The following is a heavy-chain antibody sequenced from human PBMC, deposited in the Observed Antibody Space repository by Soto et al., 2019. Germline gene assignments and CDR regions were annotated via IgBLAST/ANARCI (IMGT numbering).Heavy chain of an antibody. J-gene: IGHJ6*02. CDR3: AKVHRYCSSTSCSLEYHYYYGMDV. V-gene: IGHV3-30*18. CDR1: GFTFSSYG. CDR2: ISYDGSNK. D-gene: IGHD2-2*01. Sequence: GGSLRLSCAASGFTFSSYGMHWVRQAPGKGLEWVAVISYDGSNKYYADSVKGRFTISRDNSKNTLYLQMNSLRAEDTAVYYCAKVHRYCSSTSCSLEYHYYYGMDVWGQGTTVTVSS.